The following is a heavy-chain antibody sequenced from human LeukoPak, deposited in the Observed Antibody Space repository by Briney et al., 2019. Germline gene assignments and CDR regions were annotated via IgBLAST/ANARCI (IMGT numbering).Heavy chain of an antibody. J-gene: IGHJ4*02. D-gene: IGHD6-19*01. CDR1: GGATRNYY. Sequence: ASETLSLTCTVSGGATRNYYWSWIRQPPGKGLEWIGYLYYTGSTNYNPSLKSRVTISADMSKNQFSLKLRSMTAADTAVYYCARHGSGYSSVFDYWGQGTLVTVSS. CDR2: LYYTGST. V-gene: IGHV4-59*08. CDR3: ARHGSGYSSVFDY.